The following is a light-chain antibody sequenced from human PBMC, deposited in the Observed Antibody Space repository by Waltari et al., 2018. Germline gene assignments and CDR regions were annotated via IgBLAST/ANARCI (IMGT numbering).Light chain of an antibody. CDR2: ESE. CDR3: GTWDNNLNALV. J-gene: IGLJ2*01. CDR1: TSNIGNNY. V-gene: IGLV1-51*02. Sequence: QSVLTQPPSVSAAPGQKVIISCSGSTSNIGNNYVSWYQHFPGAAPKVFIYESEKRPSGIPDRFSGSKSGTSASLGITGLQTGDEAAYYCGTWDNNLNALVFGGGTKLTVL.